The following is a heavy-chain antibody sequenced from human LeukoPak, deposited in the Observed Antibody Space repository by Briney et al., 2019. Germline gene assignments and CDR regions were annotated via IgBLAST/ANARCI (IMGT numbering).Heavy chain of an antibody. CDR3: ARSYGFGVEGFRI. Sequence: GGSLRLSCAASGVTFYSYGMTWVRQAPGKGLEGVSGISGSGGSTYYADSVKGRFIISRDNSKNTLYLQMNSLRVEDTAVYYCARSYGFGVEGFRIWGQGNRVAVSS. V-gene: IGHV3-23*01. CDR2: ISGSGGST. J-gene: IGHJ3*02. CDR1: GVTFYSYG. D-gene: IGHD5-18*01.